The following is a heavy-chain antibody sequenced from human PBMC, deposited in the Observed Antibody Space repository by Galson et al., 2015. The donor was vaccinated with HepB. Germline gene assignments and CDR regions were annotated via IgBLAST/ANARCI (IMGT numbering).Heavy chain of an antibody. J-gene: IGHJ4*02. CDR2: ISSDYTSK. CDR1: GFTFSRHA. D-gene: IGHD2-21*01. CDR3: ARDPVGLIVIVMPWGPYFDN. V-gene: IGHV3-30*01. Sequence: LRLSCAVSGFTFSRHAFHWVRQAPGRGLEWVALISSDYTSKFYADSVKGRLSISRDNSKNTLYLQLNSLRPEDTAVYYCARDPVGLIVIVMPWGPYFDNWGQGTLVTVSS.